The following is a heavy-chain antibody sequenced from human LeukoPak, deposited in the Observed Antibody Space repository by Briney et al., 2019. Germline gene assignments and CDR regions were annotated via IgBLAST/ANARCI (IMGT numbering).Heavy chain of an antibody. Sequence: NPGGSLRLSCAASGFTFSSYEMNWVRQAPGKGLEWVSSISSSSSYIYYADSVKGRFTISRDNAKNSLYLQMNSLRAEDTAVYYCARAGGSYYYYMDVWGKGTTVTVSS. V-gene: IGHV3-21*01. CDR3: ARAGGSYYYYMDV. CDR2: ISSSSSYI. D-gene: IGHD3-16*01. J-gene: IGHJ6*03. CDR1: GFTFSSYE.